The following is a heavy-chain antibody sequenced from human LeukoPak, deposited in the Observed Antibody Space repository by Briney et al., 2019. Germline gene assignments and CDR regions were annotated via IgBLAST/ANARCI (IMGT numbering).Heavy chain of an antibody. CDR3: ARDRSGWYNDY. J-gene: IGHJ4*02. Sequence: GGSLRLSCAVSGFTFSSYSINWVRQAPGKGLEWVSSISSSSSYIYYADSVKGRFTISRDNARNSLYLQMNSLRAEDTAVYYRARDRSGWYNDYWGQGTLVTVSS. CDR2: ISSSSSYI. D-gene: IGHD6-19*01. CDR1: GFTFSSYS. V-gene: IGHV3-21*01.